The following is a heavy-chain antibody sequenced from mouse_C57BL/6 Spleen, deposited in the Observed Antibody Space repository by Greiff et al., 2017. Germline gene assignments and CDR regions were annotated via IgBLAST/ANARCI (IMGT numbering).Heavy chain of an antibody. J-gene: IGHJ2*01. V-gene: IGHV1-55*01. CDR1: GYTFTSYW. Sequence: QVQLQQSGAELVKPGASVKMSCKASGYTFTSYWITWVKQRPGQGLEWIGDIYPGSGSTNYNEKFKSKATLTVDTSSSTAYMQLSSLTSKDSAVYYCARDAIYYGNGGYWGQGTTLTVSS. D-gene: IGHD2-1*01. CDR2: IYPGSGST. CDR3: ARDAIYYGNGGY.